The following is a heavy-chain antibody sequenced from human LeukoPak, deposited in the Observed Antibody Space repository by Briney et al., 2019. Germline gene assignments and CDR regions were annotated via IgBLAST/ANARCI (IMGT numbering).Heavy chain of an antibody. CDR1: GGSISSSGYY. Sequence: SETLSLTCTVSGGSISSSGYYWGWIRQPPGKGLEWIGIIYYSGTTYYNPSLKSRVTISIDTSKNQFSLKLTSVTAADTAVYFCARNFPGVGCSGGSCYDYWGQGTLVTVSS. D-gene: IGHD2-15*01. J-gene: IGHJ4*02. V-gene: IGHV4-39*07. CDR2: IYYSGTT. CDR3: ARNFPGVGCSGGSCYDY.